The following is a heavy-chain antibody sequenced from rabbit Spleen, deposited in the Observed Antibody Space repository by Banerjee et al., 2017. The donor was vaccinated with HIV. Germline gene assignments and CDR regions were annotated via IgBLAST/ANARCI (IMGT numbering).Heavy chain of an antibody. V-gene: IGHV1S45*01. Sequence: QEQLVESGGGLVKPGTSLTLICTASGFSFSSSYWICWVRQVPGKGLEWIGCINTGSGGPFLRGWAKGRFTISKTSSTTVTLQMTSLTAADTATYFCAKTPGNGIGDGMDLWGQGTLVTVS. CDR3: AKTPGNGIGDGMDL. D-gene: IGHD3-1*01. J-gene: IGHJ6*01. CDR1: GFSFSSSYW. CDR2: INTGSGGP.